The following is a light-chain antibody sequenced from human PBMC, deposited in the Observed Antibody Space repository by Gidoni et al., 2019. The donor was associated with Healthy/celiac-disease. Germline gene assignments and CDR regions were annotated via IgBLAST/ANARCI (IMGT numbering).Light chain of an antibody. V-gene: IGKV1-9*01. J-gene: IGKJ1*01. CDR2: AAS. CDR3: QQLNSYPPT. Sequence: IQLTQSPSSLSASVGDRVTITCRASQGISSYLDWYQQKPGKAPKLLIYAASTLQSGVPSRFSGSGSGTDFTLTISSLQPEDFATYYCQQLNSYPPTFXQXTKVXIK. CDR1: QGISSY.